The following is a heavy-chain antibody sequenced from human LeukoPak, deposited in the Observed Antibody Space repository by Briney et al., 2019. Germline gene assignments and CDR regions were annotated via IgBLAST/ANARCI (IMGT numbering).Heavy chain of an antibody. Sequence: PSETLSPTCTVSGGSISSGDYYWSWIRQPPGKGLEWIGYIYYSGSTHYNPSLKSRVTISVDTSKNQFSLKLSSVTAADTAVYYCASEGSSGYVDYWGQGTLVTVSS. J-gene: IGHJ4*02. CDR1: GGSISSGDYY. CDR3: ASEGSSGYVDY. CDR2: IYYSGST. V-gene: IGHV4-30-4*01. D-gene: IGHD5-12*01.